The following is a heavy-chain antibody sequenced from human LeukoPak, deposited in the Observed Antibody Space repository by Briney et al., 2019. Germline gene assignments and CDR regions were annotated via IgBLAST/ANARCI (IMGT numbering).Heavy chain of an antibody. D-gene: IGHD3-22*01. CDR1: GFTFRSYG. CDR2: IRYDGSNK. CDR3: ARGYYYDSSGAD. V-gene: IGHV3-30*02. J-gene: IGHJ4*02. Sequence: PGGSLRLSCAASGFTFRSYGMHWVRQAPGKGLEWVSFIRYDGSNKYYTDSVKGRFTISRDNSKNTLYLQMNSLRTEDTAVYYCARGYYYDSSGADWGQGTLVTVSS.